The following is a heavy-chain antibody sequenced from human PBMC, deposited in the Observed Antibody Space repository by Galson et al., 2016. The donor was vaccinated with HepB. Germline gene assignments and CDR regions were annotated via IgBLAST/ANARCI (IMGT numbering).Heavy chain of an antibody. D-gene: IGHD2-15*01. Sequence: SLRLSCAASGFIFSQYGMHWVRQAPGKGLESVAVIGHDGRNEYYADSVKGRFTISRDNSKNTLYVQMNNLRVEDTAVYYCSRGSQDDIEVDGDLEQDYWGQRTLGTVSS. V-gene: IGHV3-33*01. J-gene: IGHJ4*02. CDR2: IGHDGRNE. CDR1: GFIFSQYG. CDR3: SRGSQDDIEVDGDLEQDY.